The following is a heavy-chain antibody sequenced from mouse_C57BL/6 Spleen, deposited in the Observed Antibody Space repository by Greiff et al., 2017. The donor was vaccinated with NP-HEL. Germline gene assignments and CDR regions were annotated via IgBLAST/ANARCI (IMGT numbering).Heavy chain of an antibody. CDR2: IYPGDGDT. D-gene: IGHD1-1*01. V-gene: IGHV1-80*01. Sequence: QVQLQQPGAELVKPGASVKISCKASGYAFSSYWMNWVKQRPGKGLEWIGQIYPGDGDTNYNGKFKGKATLTADKSSSTAYMQLSSLTSEDSAVYFCARTKFITTVVAHWYFDVWGTGTTVTVSS. CDR3: ARTKFITTVVAHWYFDV. J-gene: IGHJ1*03. CDR1: GYAFSSYW.